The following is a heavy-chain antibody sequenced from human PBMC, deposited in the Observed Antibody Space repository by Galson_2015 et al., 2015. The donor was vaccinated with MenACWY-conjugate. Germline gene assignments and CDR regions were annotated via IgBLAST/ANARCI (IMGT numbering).Heavy chain of an antibody. V-gene: IGHV3-7*01. D-gene: IGHD6-13*01. Sequence: SLRLSCAASGFSFNIYWMTWVRQAPGKGLEWVANIKPDGSEKYSVDSVKGRFTISRDNSKNTLYLQMNSLRADDTAVYYCAKDWSVPYSTISYYFYMDVGGKGTTVTVSS. CDR1: GFSFNIYW. CDR2: IKPDGSEK. CDR3: AKDWSVPYSTISYYFYMDV. J-gene: IGHJ6*03.